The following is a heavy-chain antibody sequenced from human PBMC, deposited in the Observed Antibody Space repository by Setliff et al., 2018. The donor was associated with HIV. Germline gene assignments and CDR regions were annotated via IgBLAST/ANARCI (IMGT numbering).Heavy chain of an antibody. D-gene: IGHD1-1*01. V-gene: IGHV3-15*01. CDR2: IKSNTDGGTT. CDR3: TTVGGTGTNNY. J-gene: IGHJ4*02. CDR1: GGSFSGYY. Sequence: ETLSLTCVVYGGSFSGYYWSWIRQPPGKGLEWVGRIKSNTDGGTTDYAAVVQDRFTISRDDSKNTLFLQMNSLKTEDTAVYYCTTVGGTGTNNYWGQGTLVT.